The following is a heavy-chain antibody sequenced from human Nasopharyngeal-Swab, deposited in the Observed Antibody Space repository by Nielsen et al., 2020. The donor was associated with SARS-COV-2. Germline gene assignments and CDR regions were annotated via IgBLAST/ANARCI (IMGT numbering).Heavy chain of an antibody. CDR3: ARALPAIRRSGGSCYLIY. J-gene: IGHJ4*02. Sequence: ASVKVSCKASGYTFTGYYMHWVRQAPGQGLEWMGWMNPNSGNTGYAQKFQGRVTMTRNTSISTAYMELSSLRSEDTAVYYCARALPAIRRSGGSCYLIYWGQGTLVTVSS. D-gene: IGHD2-15*01. CDR2: MNPNSGNT. CDR1: GYTFTGYY. V-gene: IGHV1-8*02.